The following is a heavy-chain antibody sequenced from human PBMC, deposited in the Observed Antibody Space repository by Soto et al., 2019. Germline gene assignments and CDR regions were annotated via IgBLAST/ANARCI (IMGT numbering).Heavy chain of an antibody. CDR2: INPSGGST. V-gene: IGHV1-46*01. Sequence: ASVKVSCKASGYTFTSYYMHWVRQAPGQGLEWMGIINPSGGSTSYAQKFQGRVTMTRDTSTSTVYMELSSLRSEDTAVYYCVRAKPASGITGTLFDYWGQGTLVTVSS. J-gene: IGHJ4*02. CDR1: GYTFTSYY. CDR3: VRAKPASGITGTLFDY. D-gene: IGHD1-7*01.